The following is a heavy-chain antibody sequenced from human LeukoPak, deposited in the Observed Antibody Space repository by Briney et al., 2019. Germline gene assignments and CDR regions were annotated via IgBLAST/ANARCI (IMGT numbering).Heavy chain of an antibody. CDR2: IYSSGGT. CDR3: ARAVIVGATYYFDY. Sequence: GGTLRLSCAASGFTFSSYGMSWVRQAPGKGLEWVSVIYSSGGTYYAGSVKGRFTISRDNSKNTVYLQLNSLRAEDTAVFYCARAVIVGATYYFDYWGQGTLVTVSS. V-gene: IGHV3-66*01. J-gene: IGHJ4*02. CDR1: GFTFSSYG. D-gene: IGHD1-26*01.